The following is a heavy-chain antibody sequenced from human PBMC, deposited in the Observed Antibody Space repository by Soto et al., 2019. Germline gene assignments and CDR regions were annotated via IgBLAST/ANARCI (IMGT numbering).Heavy chain of an antibody. Sequence: PSATLCVTYTVSGGSISSYYWSWIRQPPGKGLEWIGYIYYSGSTNYNPSLKSRVTISVDTSKNQFSLKLSSVTAADTAVYYWARGPRTRSYCYSGRHVWAKWPTVTVS. CDR1: GGSISSYY. CDR2: IYYSGST. CDR3: ARGPRTRSYCYSGRHV. D-gene: IGHD3-3*01. V-gene: IGHV4-59*01. J-gene: IGHJ6*04.